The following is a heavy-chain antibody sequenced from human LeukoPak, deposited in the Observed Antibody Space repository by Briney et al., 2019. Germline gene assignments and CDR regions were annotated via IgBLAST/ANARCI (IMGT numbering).Heavy chain of an antibody. CDR1: GFTFSSYA. J-gene: IGHJ6*02. D-gene: IGHD5-24*01. CDR2: ISYDGSNK. Sequence: GGSLRLSCAASGFTFSSYAMHWVRQAPGKGLEWVAVISYDGSNKYYADSVKGRFTISRDNSKNTLYLQMNSLRAEDTAVYYCARGGGYNYASYFYGMDVWGQGTTVTVSS. CDR3: ARGGGYNYASYFYGMDV. V-gene: IGHV3-30-3*01.